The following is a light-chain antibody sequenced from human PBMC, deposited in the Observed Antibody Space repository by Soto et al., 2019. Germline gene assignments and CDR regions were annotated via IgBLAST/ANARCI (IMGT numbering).Light chain of an antibody. Sequence: EIVLTQSPGTLSLSPGERATLSCRASQSVVSSSLAWYQQKPGQAPRLLIYGVSGRATGIPDRFSGSGSGTDFTLTISGLEPEDFAVYYCQQYGTSPFTFGPGTKMEIK. J-gene: IGKJ3*01. V-gene: IGKV3-20*01. CDR1: QSVVSSS. CDR3: QQYGTSPFT. CDR2: GVS.